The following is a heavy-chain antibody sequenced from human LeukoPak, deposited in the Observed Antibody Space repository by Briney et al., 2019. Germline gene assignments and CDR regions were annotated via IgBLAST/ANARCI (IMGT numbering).Heavy chain of an antibody. Sequence: GGSLRLSCAASGFTFSSYSMNWVRQAPGKGLEWVSSISSSSSYIYYADSVKGRFTISRDNAKNSLYQQMNSLRAEDTAVYYCAVIDRGYSYGQIGENDAFDIWGQGTMVTVSS. J-gene: IGHJ3*02. D-gene: IGHD5-18*01. V-gene: IGHV3-21*01. CDR1: GFTFSSYS. CDR2: ISSSSSYI. CDR3: AVIDRGYSYGQIGENDAFDI.